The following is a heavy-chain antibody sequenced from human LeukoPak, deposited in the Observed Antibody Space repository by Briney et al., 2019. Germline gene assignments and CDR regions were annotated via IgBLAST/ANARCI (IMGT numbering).Heavy chain of an antibody. V-gene: IGHV1-69*13. CDR3: ARVCRYGYLGH. CDR1: GGTFSNYA. J-gene: IGHJ4*02. CDR2: IIPIFGTA. D-gene: IGHD3-16*01. Sequence: VASVKVSCTASGGTFSNYAISWVRQAPGQGLEWMGGIIPIFGTANYAQKFQGRVTITADESTSTAYMELSSLRSEDTAVYYGARVCRYGYLGHWGQGTLVTVSS.